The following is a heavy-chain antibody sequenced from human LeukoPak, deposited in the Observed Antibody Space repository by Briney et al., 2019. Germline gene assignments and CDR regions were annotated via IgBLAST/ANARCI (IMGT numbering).Heavy chain of an antibody. CDR1: GFSFSDYY. V-gene: IGHV3-11*01. CDR2: IKTSGLTT. Sequence: GGSLRLSRAASGFSFSDYYMSWIRQAPGKGLEWISNIKTSGLTTYYADSVKGGFTISRDNTKKSLFMQMNSLRADDTAIYYGARAGQLRYMDVWGKGTAVTVSS. CDR3: ARAGQLRYMDV. J-gene: IGHJ6*03.